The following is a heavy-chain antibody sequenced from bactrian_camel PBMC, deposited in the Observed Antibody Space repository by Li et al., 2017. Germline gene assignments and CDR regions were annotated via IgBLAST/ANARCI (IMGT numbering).Heavy chain of an antibody. CDR2: ISNKGRA. J-gene: IGHJ6*01. Sequence: VQLVESGGDSVQAGGSLRLSCVASQFVCCMAWYRQGAGKERELVSSISNKGRAWYRSSVRGRSTISKDTAKNTAYLQMDALKPEDTGMYYCAADYCRYHHRGRDGDTKASYGYWGQGTQVTVS. CDR3: AADYCRYHHRGRDGDTKASYGY. D-gene: IGHD3*01. CDR1: QFVCC. V-gene: IGHV3S55*01.